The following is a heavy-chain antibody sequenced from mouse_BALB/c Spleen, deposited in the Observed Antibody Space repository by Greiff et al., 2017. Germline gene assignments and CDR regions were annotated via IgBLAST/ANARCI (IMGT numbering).Heavy chain of an antibody. CDR2: ISSGGSYT. V-gene: IGHV5-9-3*01. J-gene: IGHJ4*01. CDR3: ARHPFYDGYYFYAMDY. CDR1: GFTFSSYA. Sequence: EVKLVESGGGLVKPGGSLKLSCAASGFTFSSYAMSWVRQTPEKRLEWVATISSGGSYTYYPDSVKGRSTISRDNAKNTLYLQMSSLRSEDTAMYYCARHPFYDGYYFYAMDYWGQGTSVTVSS. D-gene: IGHD2-3*01.